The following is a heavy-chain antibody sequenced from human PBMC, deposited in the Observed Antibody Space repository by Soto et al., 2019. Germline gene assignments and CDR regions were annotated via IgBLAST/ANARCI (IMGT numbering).Heavy chain of an antibody. J-gene: IGHJ4*02. Sequence: EVQLGESGGGLVQPGESLRLSCAASGYTLSSYWMHWVRQAPGKGLVWVSRINSDGSSTSYAGSVKGRFTISRDNAKNTRYLQMNSLRAEDTAVYYGVRTSLVVAAATREDYWGQGTLVTVSS. CDR3: VRTSLVVAAATREDY. CDR2: INSDGSST. D-gene: IGHD2-15*01. CDR1: GYTLSSYW. V-gene: IGHV3-74*01.